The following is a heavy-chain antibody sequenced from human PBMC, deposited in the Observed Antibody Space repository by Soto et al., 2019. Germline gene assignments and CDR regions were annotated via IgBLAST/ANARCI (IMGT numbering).Heavy chain of an antibody. CDR2: ISGSGGST. Sequence: PGGSLRLSCAASGFTFSSYAMSWVRQAPGKGLEWVSAISGSGGSTYYADSVKGRFTISRDNSKNTLYLQMNSLRAEDTAVYYCATTNPPSYYDFWSGYYGPFDYWGQGTLVTVSS. V-gene: IGHV3-23*01. CDR3: ATTNPPSYYDFWSGYYGPFDY. CDR1: GFTFSSYA. D-gene: IGHD3-3*01. J-gene: IGHJ4*02.